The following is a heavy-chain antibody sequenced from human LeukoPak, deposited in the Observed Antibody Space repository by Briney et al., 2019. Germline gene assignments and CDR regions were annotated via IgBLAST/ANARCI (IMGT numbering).Heavy chain of an antibody. V-gene: IGHV3-53*01. CDR3: AKGNYGDSYLDY. J-gene: IGHJ4*02. Sequence: PGGSLRLSCAASGFTVSSNYMSWVRQAPGKGLEWVSVIYSGGSTYYAASVKGRFTISRDNSKNTLYLQMNSLRAEDTAVYYRAKGNYGDSYLDYWGQGTLVTVSS. CDR1: GFTVSSNY. D-gene: IGHD4-17*01. CDR2: IYSGGST.